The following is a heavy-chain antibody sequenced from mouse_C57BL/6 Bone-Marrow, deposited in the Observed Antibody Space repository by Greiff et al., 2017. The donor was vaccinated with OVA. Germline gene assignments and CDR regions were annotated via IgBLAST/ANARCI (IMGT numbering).Heavy chain of an antibody. Sequence: QVQLQQSGAELARPGASVKLSCKASGYTFTSYGISWVTQRTGQGLEWIGEIYPRSGNTYYNEKFKGKATLTTDKSSSTAYMELRSLTSEDSAVYFCARFRPAWFAYWGQGTLVTVSA. CDR3: ARFRPAWFAY. CDR2: IYPRSGNT. CDR1: GYTFTSYG. J-gene: IGHJ3*01. V-gene: IGHV1-81*01.